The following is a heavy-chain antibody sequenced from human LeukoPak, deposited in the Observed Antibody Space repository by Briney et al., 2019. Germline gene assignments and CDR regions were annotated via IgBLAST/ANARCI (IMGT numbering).Heavy chain of an antibody. J-gene: IGHJ4*02. V-gene: IGHV3-23*01. CDR3: AKGYNSD. Sequence: GGSLRLSCAASGFTFSNYAMSWVRQAPGKGLEWVSTIGSGGRTNYADSVKGRFTISRDISKNTLYLQMNSLRAGDTAVYYCAKGYNSDWGQGTLVTVSS. D-gene: IGHD6-19*01. CDR2: IGSGGRT. CDR1: GFTFSNYA.